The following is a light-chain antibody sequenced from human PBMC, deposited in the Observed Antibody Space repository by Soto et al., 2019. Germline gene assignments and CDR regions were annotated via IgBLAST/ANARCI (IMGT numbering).Light chain of an antibody. Sequence: QSVLTQPASVSGSPGQSITISCTGTSSDVGGYNYVSWYQQHPGKAPKLMIYDVSNRPSGVSNRFSGSKSGNTASLTISGLQAEDEADYYCSSYTSSSTPWVFGTGTKATVL. V-gene: IGLV2-14*01. CDR2: DVS. J-gene: IGLJ1*01. CDR1: SSDVGGYNY. CDR3: SSYTSSSTPWV.